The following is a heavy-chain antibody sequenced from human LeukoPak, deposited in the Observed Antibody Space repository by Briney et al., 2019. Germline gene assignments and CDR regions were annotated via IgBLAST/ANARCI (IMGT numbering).Heavy chain of an antibody. CDR1: GFTFSSYG. Sequence: PGGSLRLSCAASGFTFSSYGMHWVRQAPGKGLEYVSAISSNGGSTYYANSVKGRFTISRDNSKNTLYLQMGSLRAEDTAVYYCANPPTATSFDYWGQGTLVTVSS. CDR3: ANPPTATSFDY. V-gene: IGHV3-64*01. CDR2: ISSNGGST. J-gene: IGHJ4*02. D-gene: IGHD4-11*01.